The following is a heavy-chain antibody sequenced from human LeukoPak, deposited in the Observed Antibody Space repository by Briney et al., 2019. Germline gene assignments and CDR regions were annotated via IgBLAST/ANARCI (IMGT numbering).Heavy chain of an antibody. CDR2: IYYSGST. Sequence: PSETLSLTCAVSGYSISSGYYWGWIRQPPGKGLEWIGYIYYSGSTNYNPSLKSRVTISVDTSKNQFSLKLSSVTAADTAVYYCARDRAGSPNWFDPWGQGTLVTVSS. D-gene: IGHD3-10*01. J-gene: IGHJ5*02. CDR3: ARDRAGSPNWFDP. V-gene: IGHV4-61*01. CDR1: GYSISSGYY.